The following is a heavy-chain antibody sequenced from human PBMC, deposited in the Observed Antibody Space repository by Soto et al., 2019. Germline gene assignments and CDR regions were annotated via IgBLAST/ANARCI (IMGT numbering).Heavy chain of an antibody. J-gene: IGHJ6*02. CDR2: IYYSGRT. Sequence: PSETLSLTCTVSGGSISSYYWSWIRQPPGKGLEWIGYIYYSGRTNYNPSLKSRVTISVDTSKNQFSLKLSSVTAADTAVYYCARMAAGSDYYYGMDVWGQGTTVTVSS. V-gene: IGHV4-59*01. CDR1: GGSISSYY. D-gene: IGHD6-13*01. CDR3: ARMAAGSDYYYGMDV.